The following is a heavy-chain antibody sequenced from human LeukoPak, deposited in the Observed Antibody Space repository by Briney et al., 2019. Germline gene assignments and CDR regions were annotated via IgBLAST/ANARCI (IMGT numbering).Heavy chain of an antibody. J-gene: IGHJ4*02. CDR1: GFTFSSYS. Sequence: KAGGSLRLSCAASGFTFSSYSMNWVRQAPGKGLEWVSSISSSSSYIYYADSVKGRFTISRDNAKNSLYLQMSSLRAEDTAVYYCARDVTGDAGDYWGQGTLVTVSS. V-gene: IGHV3-21*01. D-gene: IGHD7-27*01. CDR3: ARDVTGDAGDY. CDR2: ISSSSSYI.